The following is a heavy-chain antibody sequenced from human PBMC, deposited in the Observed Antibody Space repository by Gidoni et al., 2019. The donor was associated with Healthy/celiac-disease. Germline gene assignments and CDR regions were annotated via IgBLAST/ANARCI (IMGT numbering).Heavy chain of an antibody. J-gene: IGHJ4*02. Sequence: QVQLQQWGAGLLKPSETLSLTCADYGGSFSGYYCSWILQPPGKGLEWIGEINHSGSTNYNSSLKSRVTISVDTSKNQFSLKLSSVTAADTAVYYCARGRGYCSSTSCFHYFDYWGQGTLVTVSS. CDR1: GGSFSGYY. CDR2: INHSGST. CDR3: ARGRGYCSSTSCFHYFDY. V-gene: IGHV4-34*01. D-gene: IGHD2-2*01.